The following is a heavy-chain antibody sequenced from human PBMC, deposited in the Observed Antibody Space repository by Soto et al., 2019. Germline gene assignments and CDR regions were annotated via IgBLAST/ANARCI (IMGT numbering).Heavy chain of an antibody. CDR1: GFPFRSYW. J-gene: IGHJ4*02. CDR2: IGNRANSYTT. D-gene: IGHD1-26*01. Sequence: PGGSLSLSCAASGFPFRSYWMDWVRQAPGKGLEWVGRIGNRANSYTTDYAASVKGRFTISRDDSKNSLYLQMNSLKTEDTAVYYCTRLVGANYWGQGTLVTVSS. CDR3: TRLVGANY. V-gene: IGHV3-72*01.